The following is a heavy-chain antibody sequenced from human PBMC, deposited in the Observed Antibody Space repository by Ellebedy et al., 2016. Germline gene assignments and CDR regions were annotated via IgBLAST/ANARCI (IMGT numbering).Heavy chain of an antibody. D-gene: IGHD4/OR15-4a*01. CDR3: ARYVAMGGGSTQAFDY. CDR2: VNTGNGNT. Sequence: ASVKVSCKASGYTFTRHAMHWVRQAPGQRLEWMGWVNTGNGNTYYSQKFQGRVTFSRDTSASTAYMDLSNLRSEDTAVYYCARYVAMGGGSTQAFDYWGQGTLVTVSS. CDR1: GYTFTRHA. J-gene: IGHJ4*02. V-gene: IGHV1-3*04.